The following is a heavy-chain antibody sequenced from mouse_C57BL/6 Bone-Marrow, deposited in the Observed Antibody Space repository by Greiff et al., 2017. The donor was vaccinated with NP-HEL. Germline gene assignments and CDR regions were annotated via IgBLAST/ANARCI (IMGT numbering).Heavy chain of an antibody. CDR3: ARPDYYGSRYAMDY. Sequence: EVKLVESGGDLVKPGGSLKLSCAASGFTFSSYGMSWVRQTPDKRLEWVATISSGGSYTYYPDSVKGRFTISRDNAKNTLYLQMSSLKSEDTAMYYCARPDYYGSRYAMDYWGQGTSVTVAS. D-gene: IGHD1-1*01. CDR1: GFTFSSYG. J-gene: IGHJ4*01. CDR2: ISSGGSYT. V-gene: IGHV5-6*02.